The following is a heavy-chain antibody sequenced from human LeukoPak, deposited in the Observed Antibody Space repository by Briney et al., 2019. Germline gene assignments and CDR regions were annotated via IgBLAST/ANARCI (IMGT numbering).Heavy chain of an antibody. J-gene: IGHJ4*02. Sequence: PGGSLTLSCVVSGLTSSSCAMSWVRQAPGKGLEWVSAISANGAVTVYTDSVKGRFTISRDNSKNTVYLRMTSLRAADTAVYFCAARGSYLYSWGQGTLVTVSS. V-gene: IGHV3-23*01. D-gene: IGHD1-26*01. CDR1: GLTSSSCA. CDR2: ISANGAVT. CDR3: AARGSYLYS.